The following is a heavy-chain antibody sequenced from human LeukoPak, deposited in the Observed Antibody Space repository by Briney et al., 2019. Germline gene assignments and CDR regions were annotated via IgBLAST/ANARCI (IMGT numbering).Heavy chain of an antibody. CDR3: ARGGSGYSG. D-gene: IGHD3-22*01. Sequence: GGSLRVSCAASGFTFSSFAMNWVRQAPGKGLEWVSAISGSGGSTYYADSVKGRFTISRDNAKNSLYLQMNSLRAEDTAVYYCARGGSGYSGWGQGTLVTVSS. CDR2: ISGSGGST. J-gene: IGHJ4*02. CDR1: GFTFSSFA. V-gene: IGHV3-23*01.